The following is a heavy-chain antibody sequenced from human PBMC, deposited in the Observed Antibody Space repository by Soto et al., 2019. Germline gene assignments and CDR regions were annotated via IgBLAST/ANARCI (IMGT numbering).Heavy chain of an antibody. D-gene: IGHD2-8*01. Sequence: GASVKVSCKASGGTFSSYTISWVRQAPGQGLEWMGRIIPILGIANYAQKFQGRVTITADKSTSTAYMELSSLRSEDTAVYYCASNGYCTNGVCYTEEDQLVRRSPDKFQHWGQGTLVTVSS. CDR3: ASNGYCTNGVCYTEEDQLVRRSPDKFQH. CDR1: GGTFSSYT. J-gene: IGHJ1*01. CDR2: IIPILGIA. V-gene: IGHV1-69*02.